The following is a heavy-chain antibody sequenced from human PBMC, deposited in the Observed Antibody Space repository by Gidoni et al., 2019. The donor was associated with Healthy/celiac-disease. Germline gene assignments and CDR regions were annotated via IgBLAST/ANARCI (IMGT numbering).Heavy chain of an antibody. CDR3: ARDAGYSSSWEPFDY. CDR2: ISSSSSTI. V-gene: IGHV3-48*01. CDR1: GFTSSSYS. Sequence: EVPLVESGGGLVQPGGSLRLSCAASGFTSSSYSMNWVRQAPGKGLEWVSDISSSSSTIYYADSVKGRFTISRDNAKNSLYLQMNSLRAEDTAVYYCARDAGYSSSWEPFDYWGQGTLVTVSS. J-gene: IGHJ4*02. D-gene: IGHD6-13*01.